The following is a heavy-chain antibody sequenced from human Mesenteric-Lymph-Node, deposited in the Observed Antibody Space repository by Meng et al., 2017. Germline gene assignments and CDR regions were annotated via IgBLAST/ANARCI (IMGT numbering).Heavy chain of an antibody. D-gene: IGHD3-16*02. Sequence: GGSLRLSCAASGFTVSSNYMSWVRQAPGKGLEWVAVIWYDGSNKYYADSVKGRFTISRDNSKNTLYLQMNSLRAEDTAVYYCARGIGGVIAHFDYWGQGTLVTVSS. CDR2: IWYDGSNK. J-gene: IGHJ4*02. CDR3: ARGIGGVIAHFDY. V-gene: IGHV3-33*08. CDR1: GFTVSSNY.